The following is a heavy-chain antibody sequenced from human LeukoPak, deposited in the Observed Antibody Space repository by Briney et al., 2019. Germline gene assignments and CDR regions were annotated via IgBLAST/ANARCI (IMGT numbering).Heavy chain of an antibody. CDR1: GFTFSGSG. Sequence: GGSLKLSCAASGFTFSGSGMHWVRQAPGKGLEWVAVISYDGSNKYYADSVKGRFTISRDNSKNTLYLQMNSLRAEDTAVYYCAKDHGGIAIWGQGTMVTVSS. CDR3: AKDHGGIAI. D-gene: IGHD6-13*01. V-gene: IGHV3-30*18. J-gene: IGHJ3*02. CDR2: ISYDGSNK.